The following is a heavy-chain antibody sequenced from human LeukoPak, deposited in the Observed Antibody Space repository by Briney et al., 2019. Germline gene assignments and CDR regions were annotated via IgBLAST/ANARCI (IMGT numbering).Heavy chain of an antibody. CDR3: AKDLFAMTQWEQLGY. D-gene: IGHD1-26*01. V-gene: IGHV6-1*01. Sequence: SQTLSLTCAISGDSVSSNSAAWNWIRQSPSRGLEWLGRTYYRSKWYNDYAVSVKSRITINPDTSKNQFSLQMNSLRTEDTAVYYCAKDLFAMTQWEQLGYWGQGTLVTVSS. CDR1: GDSVSSNSAA. CDR2: TYYRSKWYN. J-gene: IGHJ4*02.